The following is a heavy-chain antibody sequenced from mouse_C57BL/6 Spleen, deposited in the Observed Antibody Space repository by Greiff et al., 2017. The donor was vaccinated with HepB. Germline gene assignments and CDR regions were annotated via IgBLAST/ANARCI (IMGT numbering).Heavy chain of an antibody. V-gene: IGHV1-82*01. CDR2: IYPGDGDT. D-gene: IGHD1-1*01. CDR3: ARRDYYGSSFDY. J-gene: IGHJ2*01. CDR1: GYAFSSSW. Sequence: VKLQQSGPELVKPGASVKISCKASGYAFSSSWMNWVKQRPGKGLEWIGRIYPGDGDTNYNGKFKGKATLTADKSSSTAYMHLSSLTSEDSAVYFCARRDYYGSSFDYWGQGTTLTVSS.